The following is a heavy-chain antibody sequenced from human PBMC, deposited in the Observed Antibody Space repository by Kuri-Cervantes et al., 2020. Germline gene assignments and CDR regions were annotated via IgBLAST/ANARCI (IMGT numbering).Heavy chain of an antibody. D-gene: IGHD2-2*01. CDR3: ARVHMTSWLLDWYFDL. J-gene: IGHJ2*01. Sequence: ASVKVSCKASGYTFSSYYMHWVRQAPGQGLEWMGIINPSGTSTSYTQKFQGRVTMTRDTSTSTAYMELSSLRSEDTAVYYCARVHMTSWLLDWYFDLWGRGTLVTVSS. CDR2: INPSGTST. V-gene: IGHV1-46*01. CDR1: GYTFSSYY.